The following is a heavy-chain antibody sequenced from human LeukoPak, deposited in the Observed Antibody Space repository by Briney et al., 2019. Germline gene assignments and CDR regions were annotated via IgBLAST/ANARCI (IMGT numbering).Heavy chain of an antibody. Sequence: AAVRVSFKASGYTFTIYGISWVRQAPGQGGERMGWISAYNGNTNYAQKLQGRVTMTTDTSTSTAYMELRSLRSDDTAVYYCARDKSGSYFPFDYWGQGTLVTVSS. D-gene: IGHD1-26*01. CDR2: ISAYNGNT. CDR3: ARDKSGSYFPFDY. CDR1: GYTFTIYG. V-gene: IGHV1-18*01. J-gene: IGHJ4*02.